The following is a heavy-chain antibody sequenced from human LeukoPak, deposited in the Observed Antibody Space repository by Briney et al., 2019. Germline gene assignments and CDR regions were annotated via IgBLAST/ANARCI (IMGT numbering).Heavy chain of an antibody. J-gene: IGHJ4*02. CDR1: GFTVSSNY. CDR3: ARDQGGFDY. D-gene: IGHD3-16*01. CDR2: ISSSSSYI. Sequence: GGSLRLSCAASGFTVSSNYMSWVRQAPGKGLEWVSSISSSSSYIYYADSVKGRFTISRDNAKNSLYLQMNSLRAEDTAVYYCARDQGGFDYWGQRTLVTVSS. V-gene: IGHV3-21*01.